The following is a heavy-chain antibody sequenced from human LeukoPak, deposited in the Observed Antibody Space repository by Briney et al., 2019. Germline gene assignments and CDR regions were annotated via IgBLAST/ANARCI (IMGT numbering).Heavy chain of an antibody. Sequence: SQTLSLTCTVSGGSITFGSYYWTWIRQPAGKGLEWIGRIYTSGRTFYNPSLKRRVTISMDTSMNQFSLRLDSVTAADTAVYYCARARVIPASFDDWGQGTLVTVSS. V-gene: IGHV4-61*02. J-gene: IGHJ4*02. CDR2: IYTSGRT. CDR1: GGSITFGSYY. CDR3: ARARVIPASFDD. D-gene: IGHD3-16*02.